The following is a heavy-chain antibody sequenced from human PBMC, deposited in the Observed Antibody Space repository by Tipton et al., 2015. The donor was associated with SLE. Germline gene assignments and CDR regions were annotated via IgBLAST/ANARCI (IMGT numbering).Heavy chain of an antibody. CDR1: CGSITTGGFV. D-gene: IGHD4-17*01. V-gene: IGHV4-39*07. CDR2: FHDSGNT. Sequence: TLSLTCSVSCGSITTGGFVWGLVRQPPGEGLEWIGTFHDSGNTDYNPSPKSRVTISVDTSNNHFSLNLSAATAADTAVYYCARRGGDYLWYFDLWGRGTLVTVSS. J-gene: IGHJ2*01. CDR3: ARRGGDYLWYFDL.